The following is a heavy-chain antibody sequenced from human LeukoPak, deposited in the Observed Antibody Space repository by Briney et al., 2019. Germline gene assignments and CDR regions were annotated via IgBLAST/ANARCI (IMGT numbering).Heavy chain of an antibody. Sequence: PPETLSLTCTVSGVSMRTYYWSWIRQPPGKGLEWIGYVSYSGSTDYNPSLKSRLTISIDTSETQFSLKLTSVTAADTAIYYCASQGSDSGWFYFWGQGTLVTVSS. CDR3: ASQGSDSGWFYF. CDR1: GVSMRTYY. CDR2: VSYSGST. V-gene: IGHV4-59*08. D-gene: IGHD6-19*01. J-gene: IGHJ4*02.